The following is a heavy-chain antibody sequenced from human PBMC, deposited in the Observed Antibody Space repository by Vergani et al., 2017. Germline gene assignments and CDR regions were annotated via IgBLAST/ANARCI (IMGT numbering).Heavy chain of an antibody. CDR1: GGSISSYY. Sequence: QVQLQESGPGLVKPSETLSLTCTVSGGSISSYYWSWIRQPPGKGLEWIGEINHSGSTNYNPPLKSRVTISVDTSKTQFSLKLSSVTAADTAVYYCARAGTGLVPKRFYYYGMDVWGQGTTVTVSS. CDR2: INHSGST. CDR3: ARAGTGLVPKRFYYYGMDV. V-gene: IGHV4-34*01. D-gene: IGHD6-6*01. J-gene: IGHJ6*02.